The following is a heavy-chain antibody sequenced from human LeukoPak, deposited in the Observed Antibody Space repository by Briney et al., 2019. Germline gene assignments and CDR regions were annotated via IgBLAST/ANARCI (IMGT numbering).Heavy chain of an antibody. D-gene: IGHD1-26*01. CDR3: ARDLVGATSGAFDI. CDR2: ISSSSSYI. V-gene: IGHV3-21*01. CDR1: GFTFSSYS. Sequence: PGGSLRLSCAASGFTFSSYSMNWVRQAPGRGLEWVSSISSSSSYIYYADSVKGRFTISRDNAKNSLYLQMNSLRAEDTAVYYCARDLVGATSGAFDIWGQGTMVTVSS. J-gene: IGHJ3*02.